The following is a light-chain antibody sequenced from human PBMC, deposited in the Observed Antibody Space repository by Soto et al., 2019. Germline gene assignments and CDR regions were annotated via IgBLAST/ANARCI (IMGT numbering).Light chain of an antibody. CDR3: SSYGGSNNFV. Sequence: QSALTQPPSASGSPGQSVTISCTGTSSDVGGYNYVSWYQQHPGKAPKLMIYEVNKRPSGVPDRFSGSKSGNTASLTVSGLQAEDEADDYCSSYGGSNNFVFGTGTKLTVL. J-gene: IGLJ1*01. V-gene: IGLV2-8*01. CDR2: EVN. CDR1: SSDVGGYNY.